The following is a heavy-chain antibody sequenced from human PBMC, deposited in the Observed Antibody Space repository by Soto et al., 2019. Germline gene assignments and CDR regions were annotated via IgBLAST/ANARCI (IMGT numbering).Heavy chain of an antibody. V-gene: IGHV4-34*01. CDR2: INDSGNI. D-gene: IGHD3-10*01. CDR3: ARGLILWFGELSRRGGYYYYMDV. CDR1: GGSFSGYQ. Sequence: QVQLQQWGAGLLKPSETLSLTCAVYGGSFSGYQWSWIRQTPGKGLEWSGEINDSGNINYNPSLRSRVTILVDTAKKQISLKLSSVTAADTAVYFCARGLILWFGELSRRGGYYYYMDVWGKGTTVPVSS. J-gene: IGHJ6*03.